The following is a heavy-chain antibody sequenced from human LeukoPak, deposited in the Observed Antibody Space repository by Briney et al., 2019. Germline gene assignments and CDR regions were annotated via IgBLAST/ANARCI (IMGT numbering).Heavy chain of an antibody. CDR1: GYTFTSYY. J-gene: IGHJ4*02. V-gene: IGHV1-46*01. CDR3: ARDLRLRLMAVGY. CDR2: INPSGGST. D-gene: IGHD5-12*01. Sequence: ASVKVSCKASGYTFTSYYMHWVRQAPGQGLEWMGIINPSGGSTSYAQKFQGRVTMTRDTSISTAYMELSRLRSDDTAVYYCARDLRLRLMAVGYWGQGTLVTVSS.